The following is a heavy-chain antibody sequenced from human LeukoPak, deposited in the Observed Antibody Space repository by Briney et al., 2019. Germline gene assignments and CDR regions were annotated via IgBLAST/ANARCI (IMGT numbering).Heavy chain of an antibody. J-gene: IGHJ5*02. D-gene: IGHD5-24*01. CDR3: GRGEWLCFDN. CDR1: GFTVSSSY. CDR2: IYTGGNT. Sequence: PGGSLRLSSAGPGFTVSSSYMSWVRQAPGKRLEWVSVIYTGGNTYYADSVKGRFIISRDNSKNTVYLQMNSLRAEDTAVYYCGRGEWLCFDNWGQGIPVTVSS. V-gene: IGHV3-66*01.